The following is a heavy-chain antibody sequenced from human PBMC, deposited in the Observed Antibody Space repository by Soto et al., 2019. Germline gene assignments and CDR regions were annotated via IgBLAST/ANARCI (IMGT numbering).Heavy chain of an antibody. CDR1: GFTFTSSA. D-gene: IGHD3-3*01. J-gene: IGHJ4*02. CDR3: AADLDFRSGYWGDLDY. V-gene: IGHV1-58*02. CDR2: IVVGSGNT. Sequence: SVKVSCKASGFTFTSSAMQWVRQARGQRLEWIGWIVVGSGNTNYAQKFQERVTITRDMSTSTAYMELSSLRSEDTAVYYCAADLDFRSGYWGDLDYWGQGTLVTVSS.